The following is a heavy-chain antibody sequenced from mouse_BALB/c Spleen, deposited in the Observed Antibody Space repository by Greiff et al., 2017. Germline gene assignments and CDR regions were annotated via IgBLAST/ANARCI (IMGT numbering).Heavy chain of an antibody. V-gene: IGHV2-6-4*01. D-gene: IGHD1-1*01. J-gene: IGHJ4*01. CDR2: IWGGGST. CDR1: GFSLSRYS. CDR3: ARKGNRYYGSSLYAMDY. Sequence: VQVVESGPGLVAPSQSLSITCTVSGFSLSRYSVHWVRQPPGKGLEWLGMIWGGGSTDYNSALKSRLSISKDNSKSQVFLKMNSLQTDDTAMYYCARKGNRYYGSSLYAMDYWGQGTSVTVSS.